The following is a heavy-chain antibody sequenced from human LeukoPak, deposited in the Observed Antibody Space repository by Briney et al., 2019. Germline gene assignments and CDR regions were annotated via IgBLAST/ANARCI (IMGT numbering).Heavy chain of an antibody. V-gene: IGHV3-23*01. CDR1: GFTFSSYA. CDR3: AKISGRKGFWSGYYTGY. Sequence: PGGSLRLSCAASGFTFSSYAMSWVRQAPGKGLEWVSAISGSGGSTYYADSVKGRFTISRDNSKNTLYLQMNSLRAEDTAVYYCAKISGRKGFWSGYYTGYWGQGTLVTVSS. J-gene: IGHJ4*02. D-gene: IGHD3-3*01. CDR2: ISGSGGST.